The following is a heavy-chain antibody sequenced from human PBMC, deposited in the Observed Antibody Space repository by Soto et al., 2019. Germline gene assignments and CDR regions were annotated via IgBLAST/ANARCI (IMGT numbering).Heavy chain of an antibody. V-gene: IGHV1-3*01. D-gene: IGHD3-22*01. CDR2: INPGNGNT. Sequence: ASVQVSCKASGYTFTSYGINWVRQAPGRGLEWMGWINPGNGNTKYSQQFQGRVIIDRDTSASTAYMELSSLRSEDTAVYYCARGGYFDSSNYLAYWGLGTLVTVSS. J-gene: IGHJ4*02. CDR1: GYTFTSYG. CDR3: ARGGYFDSSNYLAY.